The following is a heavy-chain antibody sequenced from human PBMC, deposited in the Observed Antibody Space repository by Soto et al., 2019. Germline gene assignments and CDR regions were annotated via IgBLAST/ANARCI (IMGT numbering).Heavy chain of an antibody. D-gene: IGHD1-26*01. J-gene: IGHJ4*02. CDR2: ISGSGGST. Sequence: EVQVLESGGGLVQPGGSLRLSCAASGFTFSSYAMSWVRQAPGTGLEWVSGISGSGGSTYYADSVKGRFTISRDNSKNTLYLQLNSLRADDTAVYFWAKAWSGTYQSCLGYWGQGTRVTVSS. CDR3: AKAWSGTYQSCLGY. CDR1: GFTFSSYA. V-gene: IGHV3-23*01.